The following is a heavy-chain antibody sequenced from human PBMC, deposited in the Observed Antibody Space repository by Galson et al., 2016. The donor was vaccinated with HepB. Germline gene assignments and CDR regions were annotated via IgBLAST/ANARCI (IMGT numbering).Heavy chain of an antibody. V-gene: IGHV3-74*01. CDR1: GLTFSSNW. Sequence: SLRLSCAVSGLTFSSNWFHWVRQAPGRGLVWVSRINNDGSETFYADSVKGRFTISRDNAKNTVYLQMNSLRAEDSAVYYCTRDSYSSADYWGQGTLVTFSS. CDR2: INNDGSET. J-gene: IGHJ4*02. D-gene: IGHD3-22*01. CDR3: TRDSYSSADY.